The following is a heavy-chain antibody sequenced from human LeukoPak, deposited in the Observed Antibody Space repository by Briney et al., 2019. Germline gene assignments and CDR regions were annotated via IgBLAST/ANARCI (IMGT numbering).Heavy chain of an antibody. V-gene: IGHV4-59*06. Sequence: SETLSLTCTVSGDSISNYYWSWIRQHPGKGLEWIGYIYYSGSTYYNPSLKSRVTISVDTSKNQFSLKLSSVTAADTAVYYCARSTVKGFDYWGQGTLVTVSS. CDR2: IYYSGST. CDR1: GDSISNYY. CDR3: ARSTVKGFDY. J-gene: IGHJ4*02. D-gene: IGHD4-17*01.